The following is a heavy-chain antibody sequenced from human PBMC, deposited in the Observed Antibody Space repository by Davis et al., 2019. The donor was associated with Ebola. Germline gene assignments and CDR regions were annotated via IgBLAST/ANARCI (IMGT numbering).Heavy chain of an antibody. Sequence: ASVTVSCKASGYTFTSYYMHWVRQAPGQGLEWMGIINPSGGSTSYAQKFQGRVTMTRDTSTSTVYMELSSLRSEDTAVYYCARERLRLRTPYGMDVWGQGTTVTVSS. CDR2: INPSGGST. CDR1: GYTFTSYY. CDR3: ARERLRLRTPYGMDV. J-gene: IGHJ6*02. V-gene: IGHV1-46*01. D-gene: IGHD5-12*01.